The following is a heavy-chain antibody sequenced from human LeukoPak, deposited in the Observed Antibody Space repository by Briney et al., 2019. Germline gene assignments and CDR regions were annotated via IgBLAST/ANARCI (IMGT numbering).Heavy chain of an antibody. D-gene: IGHD6-13*01. V-gene: IGHV1-2*02. CDR2: INPNSGGT. CDR1: GYTFTGYY. J-gene: IGHJ4*02. CDR3: ARVQQQLFRPLDY. Sequence: ASVKVSCKASGYTFTGYYTHWVRQAPGQGLEWMGWINPNSGGTNYAQKFQGRVTMTRDTSISTAYMELSRLRSDDTAVYYCARVQQQLFRPLDYWGQGTLVTVSS.